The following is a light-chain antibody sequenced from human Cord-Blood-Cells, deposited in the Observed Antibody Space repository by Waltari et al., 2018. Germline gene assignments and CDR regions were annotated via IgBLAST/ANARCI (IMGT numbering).Light chain of an antibody. CDR1: SSNLGNNA. CDR2: YDD. J-gene: IGLJ3*02. Sequence: QSVLTQPPSVAEAPRQRVTIPCSGCSSNLGNNAVNWYQQLPGKAPKLLIYYDDLLPSGVSDRFSGSKSGTSASLAISGLQSEDEADYYCAAWDDSLNGPVFGGGTKLTVL. V-gene: IGLV1-36*01. CDR3: AAWDDSLNGPV.